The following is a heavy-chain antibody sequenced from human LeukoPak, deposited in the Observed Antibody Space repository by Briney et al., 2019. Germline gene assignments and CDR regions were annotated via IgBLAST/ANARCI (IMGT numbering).Heavy chain of an antibody. V-gene: IGHV4-34*01. D-gene: IGHD6-19*01. CDR2: IYYGGST. J-gene: IGHJ3*02. Sequence: SETLSLTCAVYGGSFSGYYWGWIRQPPGKGLEWIGTIYYGGSTYYNPSLKSRVTISVDTSKNQFSLKLSSVTAADTAVYYCARLGWQWLVQAFDIWGQGTMVTVSS. CDR3: ARLGWQWLVQAFDI. CDR1: GGSFSGYY.